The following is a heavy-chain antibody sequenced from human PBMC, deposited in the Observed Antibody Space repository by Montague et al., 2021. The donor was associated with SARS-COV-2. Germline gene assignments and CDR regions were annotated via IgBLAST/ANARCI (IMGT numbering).Heavy chain of an antibody. D-gene: IGHD4-11*01. CDR2: ISYGGIA. CDR1: GVSITSTNW. CDR3: AGKVLTVPADY. J-gene: IGHJ4*02. V-gene: IGHV4-4*02. Sequence: SETLSLTCAVSGVSITSTNWWSLVRQPPGKGLEWIGEISYGGIATYNPSLKSRATISMDRSRNLFSLKRSSVTAADTAIYYCAGKVLTVPADYWGQGTLVTVS.